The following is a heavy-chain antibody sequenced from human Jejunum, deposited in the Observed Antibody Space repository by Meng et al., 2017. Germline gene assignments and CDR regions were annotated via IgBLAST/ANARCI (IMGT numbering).Heavy chain of an antibody. D-gene: IGHD3-16*01. CDR1: GASISGADYY. V-gene: IGHV4-30-4*01. CDR2: IYYSGAT. CDR3: VREKRRTYYFDY. Sequence: QVQLQESGPGLVKPSQTLSLTCTVSGASISGADYYWSWIRQPPGKGLEWIGYIYYSGATYSNPSLKSRATISIDTSKNQFSLRLTSVTAADTAVYYCVREKRRTYYFDYWGQGTLVTVSS. J-gene: IGHJ4*02.